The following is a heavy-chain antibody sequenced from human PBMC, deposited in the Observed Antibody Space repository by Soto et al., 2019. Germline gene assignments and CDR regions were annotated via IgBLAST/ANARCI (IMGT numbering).Heavy chain of an antibody. V-gene: IGHV4-59*01. CDR1: GGSISSYY. CDR3: ARDVAGGYSPFDY. J-gene: IGHJ4*02. D-gene: IGHD5-12*01. Sequence: QVQLQESGPGLVKPSETLSLTCTVSGGSISSYYWSWIRQPPGKGLEWIGYIYYSGSTNYSPSLKSRVTFSVDTSKNQFSLKLSSVTAADTAVYYCARDVAGGYSPFDYWGQGTLVTVSS. CDR2: IYYSGST.